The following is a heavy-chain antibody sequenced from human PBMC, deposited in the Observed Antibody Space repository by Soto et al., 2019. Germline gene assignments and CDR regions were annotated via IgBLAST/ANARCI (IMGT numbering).Heavy chain of an antibody. Sequence: DVRLVESGGGVVQPGGSLRLSCAASGFTFSTSWMDWLCQTPGKGLEWVANINQDGSEKNYVDSVKGRFTISRYNAKNSLFLQMSSXTAEDSGVYYCTGYIDFWGQGTLVTVSS. CDR2: INQDGSEK. J-gene: IGHJ4*02. V-gene: IGHV3-7*01. D-gene: IGHD2-2*02. CDR3: TGYIDF. CDR1: GFTFSTSW.